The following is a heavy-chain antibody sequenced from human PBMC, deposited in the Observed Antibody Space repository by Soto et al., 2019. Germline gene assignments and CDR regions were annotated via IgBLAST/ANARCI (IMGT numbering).Heavy chain of an antibody. CDR3: ARQAARNYIDS. CDR2: IDSRGRTL. D-gene: IGHD6-6*01. CDR1: GFTFSDYS. Sequence: KAGGSLRLSCVASGFTFSDYSMSWIRQAPGKGLEWLAFIDSRGRTLSYADSVRGRFTISRDNAENSVYLQMGSLRADDTAVYYCARQAARNYIDSWGQGNAVTVSS. J-gene: IGHJ4*02. V-gene: IGHV3-11*01.